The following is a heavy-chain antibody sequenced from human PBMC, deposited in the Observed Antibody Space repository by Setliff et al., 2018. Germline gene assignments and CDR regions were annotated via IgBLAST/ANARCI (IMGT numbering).Heavy chain of an antibody. Sequence: SETLSLTCAVSGYSISSGYYWGWIRQPPGKGLEWIGSIYHSGSTYYNPSLKSRVTISVDTSKNQFSLKLSSVTAADTAVYYCARTSYSGSYLNVWGQGTTVTVS. V-gene: IGHV4-38-2*01. CDR2: IYHSGST. CDR1: GYSISSGYY. D-gene: IGHD1-26*01. CDR3: ARTSYSGSYLNV. J-gene: IGHJ6*02.